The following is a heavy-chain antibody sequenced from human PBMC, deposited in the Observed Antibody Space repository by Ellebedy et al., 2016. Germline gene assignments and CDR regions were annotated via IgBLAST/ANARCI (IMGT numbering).Heavy chain of an antibody. CDR3: AKGYFSRAYCGGDCYLDDPFDV. J-gene: IGHJ3*01. CDR2: IGLSGGNT. V-gene: IGHV3-23*01. CDR1: GFTFSNYV. Sequence: GESLKISCAASGFTFSNYVLSWVRQAPGKGLEWVSTIGLSGGNTYYADSVKGRFTISRDNSKNTVSLQMNRLRVEDTALYYCAKGYFSRAYCGGDCYLDDPFDVWGQGTVVTVSS. D-gene: IGHD2-21*01.